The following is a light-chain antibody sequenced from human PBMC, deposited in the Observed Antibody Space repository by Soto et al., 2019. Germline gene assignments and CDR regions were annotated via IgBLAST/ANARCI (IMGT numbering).Light chain of an antibody. Sequence: EIVMTQSPATLSVSPGGRATLSCRASQSISDTLAWYQQRPGQAPRLLIYSASSRAPAFPARFSGSGSGTDFTLTISSLQSEDSAVHYCQQYNNWPWTFGQGTKVDIK. CDR1: QSISDT. J-gene: IGKJ1*01. V-gene: IGKV3-15*01. CDR3: QQYNNWPWT. CDR2: SAS.